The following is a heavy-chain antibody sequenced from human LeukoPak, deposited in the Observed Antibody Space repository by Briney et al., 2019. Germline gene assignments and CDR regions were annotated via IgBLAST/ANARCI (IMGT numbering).Heavy chain of an antibody. Sequence: GGSLRLSCAASGFTFKTYAMSWVSQAPGKGLEWVSGIRSSGDITYYADSVKGRFTISRDNSMNTLYLQMNSLRAEDTAVYYCAKEVRESAWFYFDYWGQGTLATVSS. CDR2: IRSSGDIT. CDR1: GFTFKTYA. CDR3: AKEVRESAWFYFDY. D-gene: IGHD3-10*01. V-gene: IGHV3-23*01. J-gene: IGHJ4*02.